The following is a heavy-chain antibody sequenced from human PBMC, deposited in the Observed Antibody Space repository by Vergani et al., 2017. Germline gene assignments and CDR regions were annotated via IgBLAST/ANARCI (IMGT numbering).Heavy chain of an antibody. CDR2: IYHSGST. J-gene: IGHJ4*02. V-gene: IGHV4-4*02. Sequence: QVQLQESGPGLVKPSGTLSLTSALSGCSISTLXLSTFVRQPPRTGLVWIGEIYHSGSTNYNPSLKSRVTISVDKSKNQFSLKLSSVTAADTAVYYCARLMGYIAAAGSYDYWGQGTLVTVSS. CDR3: ARLMGYIAAAGSYDY. CDR1: GCSISTLXL. D-gene: IGHD6-13*01.